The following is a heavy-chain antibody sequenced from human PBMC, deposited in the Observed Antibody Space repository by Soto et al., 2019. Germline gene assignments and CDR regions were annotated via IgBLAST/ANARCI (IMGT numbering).Heavy chain of an antibody. CDR1: GYTLTELS. J-gene: IGHJ4*02. Sequence: ASVKVSCKVSGYTLTELSMHWVRQAPGKGLEWMGGFDPEDGETIYAQKFQGRVTMTEDTSTDTAYMELSSLRSEDTAVYYCATSGWELLSLDYWGQGTLVTVCS. V-gene: IGHV1-24*01. CDR3: ATSGWELLSLDY. CDR2: FDPEDGET. D-gene: IGHD1-26*01.